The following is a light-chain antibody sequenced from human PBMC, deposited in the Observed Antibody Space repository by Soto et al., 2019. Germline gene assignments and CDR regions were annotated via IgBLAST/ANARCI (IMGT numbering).Light chain of an antibody. Sequence: DIVMTQSPDSLAVSLGERATIDCRSSQSLLYSSNNKNYLAWYQHKPGQSPKLLISWASTRESGVPDRFTGSGSGTYFTLTISSLQAEDVAVYYCQQYYITPHTFGQGTKLEIK. CDR2: WAS. CDR1: QSLLYSSNNKNY. CDR3: QQYYITPHT. J-gene: IGKJ2*01. V-gene: IGKV4-1*01.